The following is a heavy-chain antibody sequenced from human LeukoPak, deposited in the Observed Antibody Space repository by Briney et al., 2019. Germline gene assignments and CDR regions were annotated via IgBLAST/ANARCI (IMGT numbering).Heavy chain of an antibody. CDR2: ISWNSGSI. D-gene: IGHD6-13*01. V-gene: IGHV3-9*01. J-gene: IGHJ3*02. CDR1: GFTFDDYA. CDR3: AKDSAVAPGTYDVFDI. Sequence: PGGSLRLSCAASGFTFDDYAMHWVRQAPGKGLEWVSGISWNSGSIGYADSVKGRFTISRDNAKNSLYLQMNSLRVEDTALYYCAKDSAVAPGTYDVFDIWPQGPSVSV.